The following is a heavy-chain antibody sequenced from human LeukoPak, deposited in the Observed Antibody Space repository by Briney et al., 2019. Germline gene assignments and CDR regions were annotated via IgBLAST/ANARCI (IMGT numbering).Heavy chain of an antibody. Sequence: GGSLRLSCAASGFTFSDYAVTWVRQAPGKGLEWVSAISASGTTYYADSVRGRFTISRDNSKNTLYLQMNSLRAEDTAVYYCAKAQELGNYEFFLFDYWGQGTLVTVSS. V-gene: IGHV3-23*01. CDR2: ISASGTT. CDR3: AKAQELGNYEFFLFDY. J-gene: IGHJ4*02. CDR1: GFTFSDYA. D-gene: IGHD7-27*01.